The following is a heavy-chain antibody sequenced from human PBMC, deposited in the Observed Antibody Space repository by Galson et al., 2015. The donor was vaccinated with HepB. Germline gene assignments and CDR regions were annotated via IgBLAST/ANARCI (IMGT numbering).Heavy chain of an antibody. CDR1: GFTVSFNY. D-gene: IGHD6-13*01. CDR3: ASTRSSWYPYFDY. CDR2: IYSGGRA. V-gene: IGHV3-66*02. J-gene: IGHJ4*02. Sequence: SLRLSCAASGFTVSFNYMSWVRQAPGKGLEWVSVIYSGGRAYYADSVKGRFTISRDNSKNTLYIQMNSLRAEDTAAYYWASTRSSWYPYFDYWGQGTLVTVSS.